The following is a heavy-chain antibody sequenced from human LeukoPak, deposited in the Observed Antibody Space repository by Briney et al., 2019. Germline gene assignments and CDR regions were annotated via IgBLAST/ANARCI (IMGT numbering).Heavy chain of an antibody. J-gene: IGHJ3*02. D-gene: IGHD3-22*01. CDR3: AITYYYDSSGYYYDKCAFDI. Sequence: NPSETLSLTCTVSGGSISSCYWSWIRQPAGKGLEWIGRIYTSGSTNYNPSLKSRVTMSVDTSKNQFSLKLSSVTAADTAVYYCAITYYYDSSGYYYDKCAFDIWGQGTMVTVSS. CDR2: IYTSGST. V-gene: IGHV4-4*07. CDR1: GGSISSCY.